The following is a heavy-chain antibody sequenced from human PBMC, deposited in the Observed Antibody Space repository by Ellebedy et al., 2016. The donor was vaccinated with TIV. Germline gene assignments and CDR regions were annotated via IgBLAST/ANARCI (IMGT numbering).Heavy chain of an antibody. Sequence: SVKVSXXASGYTFTSYGISWVRQAPGRGLEWMGGIIPIFGTANYAQKFQGRVTITADESTSTAYMELSSLRSEDTAVYYCARGVVWVAAAGKVPSQYYFDYWGQGTLVTVSS. D-gene: IGHD6-13*01. CDR1: GYTFTSYG. CDR3: ARGVVWVAAAGKVPSQYYFDY. CDR2: IIPIFGTA. V-gene: IGHV1-69*13. J-gene: IGHJ4*02.